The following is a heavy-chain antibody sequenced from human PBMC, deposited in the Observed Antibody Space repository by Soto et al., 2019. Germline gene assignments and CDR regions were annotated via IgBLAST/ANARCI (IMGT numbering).Heavy chain of an antibody. CDR2: ISTNGGST. D-gene: IGHD3-22*01. CDR1: GFTFSIYA. J-gene: IGHJ3*01. Sequence: PVGSLRLSCSASGFTFSIYAMHWVRQAPGKGLEYVSSISTNGGSTHYADSVKGRFTISRDNSKNTLYLQMNSLIAEDTAVYYCARVPYYYGSSGLPNDAFDVWGQGTMVTVSS. V-gene: IGHV3-64*04. CDR3: ARVPYYYGSSGLPNDAFDV.